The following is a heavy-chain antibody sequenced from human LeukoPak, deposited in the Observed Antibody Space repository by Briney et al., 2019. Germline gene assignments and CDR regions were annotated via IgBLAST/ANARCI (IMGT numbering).Heavy chain of an antibody. J-gene: IGHJ4*02. CDR2: IYPGDSDT. Sequence: GESLKISCKGSGYSFTSNWIGWVRQMPGKGLEWMGIIYPGDSDTRYSPSFQGQVTISADKSISTAYLQWSSLKASDTAMYYCARHTLTGAVAGTADYWGQGTLVTVSS. D-gene: IGHD6-19*01. V-gene: IGHV5-51*01. CDR3: ARHTLTGAVAGTADY. CDR1: GYSFTSNW.